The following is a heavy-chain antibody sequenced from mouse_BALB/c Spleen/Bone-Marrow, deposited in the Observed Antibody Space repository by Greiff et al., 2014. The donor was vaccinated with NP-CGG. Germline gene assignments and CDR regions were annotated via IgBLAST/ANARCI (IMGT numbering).Heavy chain of an antibody. D-gene: IGHD4-1*01. CDR2: IYPGDGDT. CDR1: GYAFSSYW. CDR3: ARGGRLTGYYFDY. V-gene: IGHV1-80*01. Sequence: QVQLKHSGAELVRPGSSGKISCKASGYAFSSYWMNWVKQRPGQGLEWIGQIYPGDGDTNYNGNFKDKATLTTDKSSTTAYMQLSSLTSEDSAVYFCARGGRLTGYYFDYWGQGTTLTVSS. J-gene: IGHJ2*01.